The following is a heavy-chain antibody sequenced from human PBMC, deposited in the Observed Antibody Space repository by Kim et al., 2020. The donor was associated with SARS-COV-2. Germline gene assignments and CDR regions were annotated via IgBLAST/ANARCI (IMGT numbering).Heavy chain of an antibody. J-gene: IGHJ4*02. Sequence: GGSLRLSCAASGFTFSSYAMSWVRQAPGEGLEWVSVIYSGGSSTYYADSVKGRFTISRDNSKNTLYLQMNSLRAEDTAVYYCAKNWPSVPGYCSSTSCYSRRGYYFDYWGQGTLVTVSS. CDR3: AKNWPSVPGYCSSTSCYSRRGYYFDY. V-gene: IGHV3-23*03. CDR1: GFTFSSYA. CDR2: IYSGGSST. D-gene: IGHD2-2*01.